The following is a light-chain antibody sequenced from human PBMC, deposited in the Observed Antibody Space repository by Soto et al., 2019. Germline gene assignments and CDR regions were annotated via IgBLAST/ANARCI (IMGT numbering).Light chain of an antibody. CDR2: DGT. CDR1: QSIGSW. CDR3: QQYESHSET. Sequence: DIQMTQSPSTLSASVGDRVTITCWASQSIGSWLAWHQQKPGEAPKLLIYDGTYLESGVPSRFSGSGSGTEFTLTISSLQPDDSATYYCQQYESHSETFGQGTKVDIK. V-gene: IGKV1-5*01. J-gene: IGKJ1*01.